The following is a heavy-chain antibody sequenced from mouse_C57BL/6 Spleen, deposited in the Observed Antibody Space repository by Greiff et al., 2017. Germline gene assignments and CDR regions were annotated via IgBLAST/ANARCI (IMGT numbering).Heavy chain of an antibody. J-gene: IGHJ3*01. CDR2: IDPNSGGT. CDR3: ARGGAQATFAY. V-gene: IGHV1-72*01. Sequence: QVQLKQPGAELVKPGASVKLSCKASGYTFTSYWMHWVKQRPGRGLEWIGRIDPNSGGTKYNEKFKSKATLTVDTPSSTAYMQLSSLTSEDSAVYYCARGGAQATFAYWGQGTLVTVSA. CDR1: GYTFTSYW. D-gene: IGHD3-2*02.